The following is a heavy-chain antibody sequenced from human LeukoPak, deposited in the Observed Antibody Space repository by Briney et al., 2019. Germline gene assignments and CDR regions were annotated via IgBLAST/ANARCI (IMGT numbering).Heavy chain of an antibody. CDR2: INHSGST. Sequence: SETLSLTCAVYGGSFGGYYWSWIRQPPGKGLEWIGEINHSGSTNYNPSLKSRVTISVDTSKNQFSLKLSSVTAADTAVYYCAREWGGDFDYWGQGTLVTVSS. V-gene: IGHV4-34*01. D-gene: IGHD1-26*01. CDR3: AREWGGDFDY. CDR1: GGSFGGYY. J-gene: IGHJ4*02.